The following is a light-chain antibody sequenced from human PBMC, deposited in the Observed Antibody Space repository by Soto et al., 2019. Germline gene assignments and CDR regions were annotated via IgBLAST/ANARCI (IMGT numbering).Light chain of an antibody. CDR3: QQSYTPLGTWP. J-gene: IGKJ1*01. Sequence: IQMTQSAAALSASVGDRVTVSCRAIQRITRDLNWYQQKPGKAPRLLIYGASRLQSGVPSRFSASGSGTDFTLTISSLQPEDFATNYCQQSYTPLGTWPFGQGTKVDI. CDR2: GAS. CDR1: QRITRD. V-gene: IGKV1-39*01.